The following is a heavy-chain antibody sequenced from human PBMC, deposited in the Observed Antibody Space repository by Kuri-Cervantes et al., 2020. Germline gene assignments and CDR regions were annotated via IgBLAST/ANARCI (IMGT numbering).Heavy chain of an antibody. J-gene: IGHJ2*01. D-gene: IGHD3-22*01. V-gene: IGHV3-30*18. CDR3: AKGATYYYDSSTGWYFDL. Sequence: GESLKISCAASGFTFSSYGMHWVRQAPGKGLEWVAVISYDGSNKYYADSVKGRFTISRDNSKNTLYLQMNSLRAEDTAIYYCAKGATYYYDSSTGWYFDLWGRGTLVTVSS. CDR1: GFTFSSYG. CDR2: ISYDGSNK.